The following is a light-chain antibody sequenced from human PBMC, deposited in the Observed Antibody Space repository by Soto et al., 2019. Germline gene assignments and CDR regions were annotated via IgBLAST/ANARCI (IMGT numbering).Light chain of an antibody. J-gene: IGKJ5*01. CDR2: DAS. Sequence: EIVLTQSPATLSLSPGERATLSCRASQSVSSYLAWYQQKPGQAPRLLIYDASNRATGIPARFSGSGSGTDFTLTISSLEPEDFAVYYCQQRSHWPPITFRQGTRLEIK. V-gene: IGKV3-11*01. CDR1: QSVSSY. CDR3: QQRSHWPPIT.